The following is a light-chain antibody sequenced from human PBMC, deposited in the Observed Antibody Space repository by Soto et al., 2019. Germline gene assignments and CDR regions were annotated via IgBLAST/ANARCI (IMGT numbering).Light chain of an antibody. Sequence: EIVMTQSPATLSVSPGERVTLSCRASQTVGSNVAWYQQKPGQAPRLLIYGASTRATGIPARFSGSGSGAEFTLTITSQQSEDFAVYYCQQYNNWPPGFGQGTKLEIK. V-gene: IGKV3-15*01. CDR1: QTVGSN. CDR2: GAS. J-gene: IGKJ2*01. CDR3: QQYNNWPPG.